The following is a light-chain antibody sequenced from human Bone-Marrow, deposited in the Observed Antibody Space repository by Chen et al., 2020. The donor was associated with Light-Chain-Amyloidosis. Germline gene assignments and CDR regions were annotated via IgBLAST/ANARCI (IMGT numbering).Light chain of an antibody. J-gene: IGKJ4*01. CDR3: QQYGTSPLT. Sequence: EIVLTQSPGTLSLSPGEGANLSCRASQTISSNYLTWYQQKFGQAPRLLIDGSSSRATGIPDRVTGSGSGTDFTLTINRLEPEDFAMYYCQQYGTSPLTFGGGTKVEIK. V-gene: IGKV3-20*01. CDR1: QTISSNY. CDR2: GSS.